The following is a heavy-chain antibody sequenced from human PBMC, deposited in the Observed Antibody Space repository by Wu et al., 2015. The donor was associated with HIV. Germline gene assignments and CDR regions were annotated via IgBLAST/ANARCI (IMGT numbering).Heavy chain of an antibody. J-gene: IGHJ6*02. Sequence: QVQLVQSGAEVKKPGASVKVSCKVSGYTLTELSMHWVRQAPGKGLEWMGRFDPEDGETIYAQKFQGRVTMTEDTSTDTAYMELSCLRSEDTAVYYCATAGADGQQPDYYGMDVWGQGTTVTVSS. D-gene: IGHD6-13*01. CDR2: FDPEDGET. CDR3: ATAGADGQQPDYYGMDV. V-gene: IGHV1-24*01. CDR1: GYTLTELS.